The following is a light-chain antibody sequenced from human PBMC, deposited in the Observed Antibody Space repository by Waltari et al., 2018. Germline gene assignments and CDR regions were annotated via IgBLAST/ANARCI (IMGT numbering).Light chain of an antibody. J-gene: IGKJ3*01. CDR3: QQSYSTPFT. V-gene: IGKV1-39*01. CDR2: AAS. Sequence: DIQMTKSPSSLSASVGDGVTLTCRASQSISSYLNWYQQKPGKAPKLLIYAASSLQSGVPSRFSGSGSGTDFTLTISSLQPEDFATYYCQQSYSTPFTFGPGTKVDIK. CDR1: QSISSY.